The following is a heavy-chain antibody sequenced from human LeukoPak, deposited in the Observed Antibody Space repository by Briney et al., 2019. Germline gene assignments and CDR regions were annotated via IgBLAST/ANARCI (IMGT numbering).Heavy chain of an antibody. CDR2: IKQDGSEK. J-gene: IGHJ4*02. V-gene: IGHV3-7*01. D-gene: IGHD4-11*01. CDR3: ARDLQGLDY. Sequence: GGSLRLSCAASGFTFSSYGMHWVRQAPGKGLEWVANIKQDGSEKYYVDPVKGRFTISRDNAKNSLYLQMNSLRAEDTAVYYCARDLQGLDYWGQGTLVTVSS. CDR1: GFTFSSYG.